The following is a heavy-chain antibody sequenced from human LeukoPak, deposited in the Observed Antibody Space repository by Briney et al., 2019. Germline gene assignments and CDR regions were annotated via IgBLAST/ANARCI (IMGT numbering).Heavy chain of an antibody. CDR3: ARDALTHAFDI. J-gene: IGHJ3*02. CDR2: ISSSSSYI. V-gene: IGHV3-21*01. D-gene: IGHD1-14*01. CDR1: GFTFSSYS. Sequence: GGSLRLSCAASGFTFSSYSMNWVRQAPGKGLEWVSSISSSSSYIYYADSVKGRFTISRDNAKNSLYLQMNSLRAEDTAVYYCARDALTHAFDIWGQGTMVTVSS.